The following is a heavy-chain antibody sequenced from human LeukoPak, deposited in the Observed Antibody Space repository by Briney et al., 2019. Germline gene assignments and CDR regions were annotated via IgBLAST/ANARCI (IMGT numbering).Heavy chain of an antibody. CDR3: AREATISS. CDR1: GFTFSDYY. Sequence: PGGSLRLSCAASGFTFSDYYMNWIRQTPGKGLEWVSYISPSGSNTYYADSVKGRFTISRDNAKNSLYLQMNSLRAEDTAAYYCAREATISSWGQGTLVTVSS. J-gene: IGHJ4*02. CDR2: ISPSGSNT. V-gene: IGHV3-11*01. D-gene: IGHD3-3*01.